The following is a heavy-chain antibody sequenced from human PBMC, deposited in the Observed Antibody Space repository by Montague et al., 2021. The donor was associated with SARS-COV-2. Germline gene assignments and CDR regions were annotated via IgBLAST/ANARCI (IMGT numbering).Heavy chain of an antibody. CDR3: AREYSAPRWFGEYNRYGMDV. J-gene: IGHJ6*02. Sequence: SLRLSCAASGFTFSSYDMHWVRQAPGKGLEWVAVIWYDGSNHYYGDSVKGRFTISRDNSKNTLYLQMNSLRAEDTAVYYCAREYSAPRWFGEYNRYGMDVWGQGT. D-gene: IGHD3-10*01. CDR1: GFTFSSYD. CDR2: IWYDGSNH. V-gene: IGHV3-33*08.